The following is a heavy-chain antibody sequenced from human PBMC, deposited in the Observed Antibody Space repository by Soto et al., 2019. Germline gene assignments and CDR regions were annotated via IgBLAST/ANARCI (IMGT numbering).Heavy chain of an antibody. CDR1: GGSFSGYY. V-gene: IGHV4-34*01. D-gene: IGHD3-3*01. J-gene: IGHJ4*02. CDR3: ARLYDFWSGYYLKYFDY. Sequence: PSETLSLTCAVYGGSFSGYYWSWIRQPPGKGLEWIGEINHSGSTNYNPSLKSRVTISVDTSKNQFSLKLSSVTAADTAVYYCARLYDFWSGYYLKYFDYWGQGILVTVSS. CDR2: INHSGST.